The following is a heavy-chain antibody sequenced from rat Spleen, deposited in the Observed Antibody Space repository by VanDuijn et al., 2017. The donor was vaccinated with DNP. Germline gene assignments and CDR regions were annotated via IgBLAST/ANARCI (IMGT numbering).Heavy chain of an antibody. D-gene: IGHD1-7*01. J-gene: IGHJ2*01. V-gene: IGHV3-1*01. Sequence: EVQLQESGSGLVKPSQSLSLTCSVTGYSITSNYWGWIRKFPGDKMKYIGHISYSGGTNYNPSFKSRISITRDTSKNHFFLHLNSVTTEDTATYYCARWTRYFDYWGQGVMVTVSS. CDR1: GYSITSNY. CDR3: ARWTRYFDY. CDR2: ISYSGGT.